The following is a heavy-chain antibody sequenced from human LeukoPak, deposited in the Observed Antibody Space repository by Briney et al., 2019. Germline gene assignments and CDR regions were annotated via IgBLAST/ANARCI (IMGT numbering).Heavy chain of an antibody. CDR1: GFTVSSNN. Sequence: GGSLRLSCAASGFTVSSNNMSWVRQAPGKGLEWVSVIYSGGSTYYADSVKGRFTISRDNSKNTLYLQMNSLRAEDTAVYYCARAVVVVTATPPTTYYFDYWGQGTLVTVSS. D-gene: IGHD2-21*02. J-gene: IGHJ4*02. CDR2: IYSGGST. V-gene: IGHV3-53*01. CDR3: ARAVVVVTATPPTTYYFDY.